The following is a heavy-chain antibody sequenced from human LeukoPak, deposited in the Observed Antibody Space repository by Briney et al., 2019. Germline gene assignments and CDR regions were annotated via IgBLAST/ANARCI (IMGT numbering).Heavy chain of an antibody. CDR3: AKDIYGDDFFDY. Sequence: QSGGSLRLSCAASGFTFSSYGMSWVRQAPGKGLEWVSAISGSGGSTYYADSVKGRFTISRDNSKNTLYLQMSSLRAEDTALYYCAKDIYGDDFFDYWGQGTLVTVSS. CDR2: ISGSGGST. D-gene: IGHD4-17*01. V-gene: IGHV3-23*01. CDR1: GFTFSSYG. J-gene: IGHJ4*02.